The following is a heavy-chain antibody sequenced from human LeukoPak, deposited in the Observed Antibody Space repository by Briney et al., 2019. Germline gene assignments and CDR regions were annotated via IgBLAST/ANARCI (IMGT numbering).Heavy chain of an antibody. CDR3: ARDPYTSSSWYRGRANNWFDP. J-gene: IGHJ5*02. V-gene: IGHV7-4-1*02. Sequence: ASVKVSCKASGYTFTTYPMNWVRQAPGQGLEWMGWINTNTGNPTYAQGFTGRFVFSLDTSVSTAYLQISSLKAEDAAVYYCARDPYTSSSWYRGRANNWFDPWGQGTLVTVSS. D-gene: IGHD6-13*01. CDR1: GYTFTTYP. CDR2: INTNTGNP.